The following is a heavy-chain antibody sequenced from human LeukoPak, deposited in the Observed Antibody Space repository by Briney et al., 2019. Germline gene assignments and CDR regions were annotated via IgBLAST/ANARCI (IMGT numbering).Heavy chain of an antibody. CDR2: ISAYNGNT. J-gene: IGHJ6*03. CDR3: ARRYNEVVTADGRDYYYMDV. CDR1: GYTFTSYG. V-gene: IGHV1-18*01. D-gene: IGHD2-21*02. Sequence: ASVKVSCKASGYTFTSYGISWVRQAPGQGLEWMGWISAYNGNTNYAQKLQGRVTMTTDTSTSTAYMELRSLRSDDTAVYYCARRYNEVVTADGRDYYYMDVWGKGTTVTVSS.